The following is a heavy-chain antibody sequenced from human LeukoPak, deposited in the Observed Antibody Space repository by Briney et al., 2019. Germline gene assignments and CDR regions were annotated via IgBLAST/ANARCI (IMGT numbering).Heavy chain of an antibody. CDR3: ATYRQVLLPFES. CDR1: GFTFSTFA. D-gene: IGHD2-8*02. Sequence: WGSLRLSSAASGFTFSTFAMIWVRQPPGKGLEWVSSIFSSGGEIHYADSVRGRFTISRDNSKSTLSLQMNSLRAEDTAIYYCATYRQVLLPFESWGQGTLVTVSS. CDR2: IFSSGGEI. V-gene: IGHV3-23*01. J-gene: IGHJ4*02.